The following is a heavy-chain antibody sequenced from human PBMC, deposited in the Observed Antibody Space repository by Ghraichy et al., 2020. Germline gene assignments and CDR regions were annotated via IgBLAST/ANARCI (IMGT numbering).Heavy chain of an antibody. Sequence: SETLSLTCTVSGGSISSSSYYWGWIRQPPGKGLEWIGSIYYSGSTYYNPSLKSRVTISVDTSKNQFSLKLSSVTAADTAVYYCATISYYDFQGDYYYAMDVWGQGTTVTVSS. CDR3: ATISYYDFQGDYYYAMDV. CDR2: IYYSGST. D-gene: IGHD3-3*01. CDR1: GGSISSSSYY. V-gene: IGHV4-39*01. J-gene: IGHJ6*02.